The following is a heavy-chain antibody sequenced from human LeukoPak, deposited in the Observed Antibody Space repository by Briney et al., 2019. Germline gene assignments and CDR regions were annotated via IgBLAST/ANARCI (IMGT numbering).Heavy chain of an antibody. CDR1: GYTFTSYA. J-gene: IGHJ4*02. Sequence: ASVKVSCKASGYTFTSYAMHWVRQAPGQRLEWMGWINAGNGNTKYSRKFQGRVTITRDTSASTAYMELSSLRSEDTAVYYCARAPIAAAPDYWGQGTLVTVSS. D-gene: IGHD6-13*01. CDR2: INAGNGNT. CDR3: ARAPIAAAPDY. V-gene: IGHV1-3*01.